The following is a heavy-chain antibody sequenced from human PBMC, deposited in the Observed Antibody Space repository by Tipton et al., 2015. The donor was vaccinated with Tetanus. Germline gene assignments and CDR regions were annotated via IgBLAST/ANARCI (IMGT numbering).Heavy chain of an antibody. D-gene: IGHD7-27*01. V-gene: IGHV3-53*01. CDR3: ARGPLGTGVFDY. CDR1: RFTFSDYY. J-gene: IGHJ4*02. CDR2: IYTAGST. Sequence: SLRLSCAASRFTFSDYYMNWVRQAPGKGLEWVSTIYTAGSTYYADTVKGRFTISRDNSKNTLYLQMNSLRAEGTAVYYCARGPLGTGVFDYWGQGTLVSVST.